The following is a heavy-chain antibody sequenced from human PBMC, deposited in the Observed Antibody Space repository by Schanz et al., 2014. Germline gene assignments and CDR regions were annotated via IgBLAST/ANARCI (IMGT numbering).Heavy chain of an antibody. Sequence: DVQLLESGGGLVQPGGSLRLSCAASGFTVSKNYMSWVRQAPGKGLEWVSIIYTDGSTYYADSVRDRFTISRDNSKNMLYLQINNLRAEDTAVYYCARGTDTAMEHRPFDYWGQGTLVTVSS. V-gene: IGHV3-66*01. J-gene: IGHJ4*02. CDR3: ARGTDTAMEHRPFDY. CDR2: IYTDGST. D-gene: IGHD5-18*01. CDR1: GFTVSKNY.